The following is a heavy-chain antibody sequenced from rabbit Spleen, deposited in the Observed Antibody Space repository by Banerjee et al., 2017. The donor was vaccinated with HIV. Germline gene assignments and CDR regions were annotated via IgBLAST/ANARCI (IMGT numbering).Heavy chain of an antibody. V-gene: IGHV1S40*01. CDR3: ARDTATSFSSYGMDL. D-gene: IGHD1-1*01. Sequence: QSLEESGGGLVQPEGSLTLTCTASGFSFSDRDVMCWVRQAPGKGLEWIACINTATAKGVYASWAKGRFIMSRTSSTTVTLQMTSLTAADTATYFCARDTATSFSSYGMDLWGQGTLVTVS. CDR1: GFSFSDRDV. J-gene: IGHJ6*01. CDR2: INTATAKG.